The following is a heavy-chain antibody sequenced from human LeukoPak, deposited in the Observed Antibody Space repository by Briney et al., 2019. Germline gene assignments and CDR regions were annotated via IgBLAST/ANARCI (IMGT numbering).Heavy chain of an antibody. V-gene: IGHV3-48*02. CDR3: ARGLNGRYFDL. J-gene: IGHJ2*01. Sequence: PGGSLRLSCVGSGFTFSNYRMNWVRQAPGKGLEWVSYITGSGTTINYADSVKGRFTISRDNAKNSLFLQMNSLRDEDTVVYYCARGLNGRYFDLWGRGTLVTVSS. CDR1: GFTFSNYR. D-gene: IGHD1-1*01. CDR2: ITGSGTTI.